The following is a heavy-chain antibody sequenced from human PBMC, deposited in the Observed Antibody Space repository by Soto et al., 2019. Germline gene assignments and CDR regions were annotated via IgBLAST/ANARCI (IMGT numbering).Heavy chain of an antibody. D-gene: IGHD2-2*01. Sequence: ASVNVSCKTSGYTFSNYGITWVRQAPGQPLEWLGWISLYSDGTNYAQKFQGRVSMTTDTSTTTAYMKLRSLRSDDTAVYYCARVVPGAEAWFGPWGQGTLVTVSS. CDR2: ISLYSDGT. CDR3: ARVVPGAEAWFGP. CDR1: GYTFSNYG. J-gene: IGHJ5*02. V-gene: IGHV1-18*01.